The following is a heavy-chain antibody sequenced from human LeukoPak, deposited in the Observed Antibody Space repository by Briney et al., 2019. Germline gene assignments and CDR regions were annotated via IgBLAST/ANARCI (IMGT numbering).Heavy chain of an antibody. CDR1: GFTFSSYS. J-gene: IGHJ4*02. Sequence: PGGSLRLSCAASGFTFSSYSMNWVRQAPGKGLEWVSYISSSSSTIYYADSVKGRFTISRDNAKNSLYLQMNSLRAEDTAVYYCARDCWEFWSGYQYYFDYWGQGTLVTVSS. CDR2: ISSSSSTI. V-gene: IGHV3-48*01. D-gene: IGHD3-3*01. CDR3: ARDCWEFWSGYQYYFDY.